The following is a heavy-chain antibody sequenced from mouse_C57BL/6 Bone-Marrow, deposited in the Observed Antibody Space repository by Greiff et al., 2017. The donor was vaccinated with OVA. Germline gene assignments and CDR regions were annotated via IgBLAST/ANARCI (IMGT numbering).Heavy chain of an antibody. V-gene: IGHV2-2*01. D-gene: IGHD1-1*01. CDR1: GFSLTSYG. Sequence: QVQLKESGPGLVKPSQSLSITCTVSGFSLTSYGVHWVRQSPGKGLEWLGVIWSGGSTDYNAAFISSLITSKDNSKNQVFFKINSRQADDNTIYYCARNDYGSSIDYWGQGTTLTVSS. CDR3: ARNDYGSSIDY. J-gene: IGHJ2*01. CDR2: IWSGGST.